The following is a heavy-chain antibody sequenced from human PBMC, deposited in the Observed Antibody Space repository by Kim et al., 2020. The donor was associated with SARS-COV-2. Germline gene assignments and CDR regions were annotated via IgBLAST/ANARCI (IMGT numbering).Heavy chain of an antibody. CDR1: GFTFSDHY. J-gene: IGHJ4*02. V-gene: IGHV3-72*01. CDR3: SRVPYSGGGY. Sequence: GGSLRLSCAASGFTFSDHYMDWVRQAPGKGLEWVGRSRNKANSYTTEYAASVKGRFTISRDDSKNSLYLQMNSLKPEDTAVYYCSRVPYSGGGYWGQGTLVTVSS. CDR2: SRNKANSYTT. D-gene: IGHD1-26*01.